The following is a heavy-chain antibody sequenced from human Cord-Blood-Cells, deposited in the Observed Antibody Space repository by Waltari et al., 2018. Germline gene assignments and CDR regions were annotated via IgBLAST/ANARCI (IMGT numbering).Heavy chain of an antibody. CDR3: ARRGGVAARDY. CDR2: ISSGSSTI. D-gene: IGHD6-6*01. V-gene: IGHV3-48*02. J-gene: IGHJ4*02. CDR1: GFTFCSYS. Sequence: VQLVESGGGWVQPGGSLILSCAAYGFTFCSYSMNLVRQAPGKGLEWVSYISSGSSTIYYADSVKGRFTISRDNAKNSLYLQMNRLRDEDTAVYYCARRGGVAARDYWGQGTLVTVSS.